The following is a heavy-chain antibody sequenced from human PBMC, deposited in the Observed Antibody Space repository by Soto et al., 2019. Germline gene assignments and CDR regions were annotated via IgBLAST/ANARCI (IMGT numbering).Heavy chain of an antibody. Sequence: SETLSLTCTLSGGSLNTYYWSWIRQTPGKGLEWIGYIYYSGSTNYNPSLRSRVTMSVDTSKTQFSLKLTSLTAAATAVYYCARGQYWFDLWGQGTQVTVSS. CDR1: GGSLNTYY. V-gene: IGHV4-59*01. CDR3: ARGQYWFDL. CDR2: IYYSGST. J-gene: IGHJ5*02.